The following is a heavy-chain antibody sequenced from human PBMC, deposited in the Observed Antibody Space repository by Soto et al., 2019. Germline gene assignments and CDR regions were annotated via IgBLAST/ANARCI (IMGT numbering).Heavy chain of an antibody. CDR1: GFSFGSEG. Sequence: GGSLGLACAASGFSFGSEGMQWVRQAPGKGLEWVAVISYDGSNKYYADSVKGRFTISRDNSKNTLYLQMNSLRAEDKAVYYCAKDRMRRIVTYYYHYGMDVWGQGTTVTVSS. V-gene: IGHV3-30*18. J-gene: IGHJ6*02. CDR2: ISYDGSNK. D-gene: IGHD2-8*01. CDR3: AKDRMRRIVTYYYHYGMDV.